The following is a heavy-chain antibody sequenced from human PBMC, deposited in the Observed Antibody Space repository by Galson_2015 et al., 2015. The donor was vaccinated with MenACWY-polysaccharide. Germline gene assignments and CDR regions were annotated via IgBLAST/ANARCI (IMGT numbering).Heavy chain of an antibody. CDR1: GYTFTSYE. CDR3: ARAGYNASGS. Sequence: SVKVSCKASGYTFTSYEINWVRQAPGQGLEWMGWMNPNSGNIGYAQKFLGKFTMTRVTSIGTAYMELNDLRPEHTAVYYCARAGYNASGSSGQGTLVTVSS. V-gene: IGHV1-8*01. CDR2: MNPNSGNI. D-gene: IGHD5-18*01. J-gene: IGHJ5*02.